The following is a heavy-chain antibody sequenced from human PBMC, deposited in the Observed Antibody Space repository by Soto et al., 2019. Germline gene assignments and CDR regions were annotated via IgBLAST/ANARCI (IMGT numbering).Heavy chain of an antibody. CDR3: ARVGITATTFRGFDY. J-gene: IGHJ4*02. CDR2: IWFDGSNK. CDR1: GFTFSNYG. V-gene: IGHV3-33*01. D-gene: IGHD1-20*01. Sequence: QVQLVESGGGVVQPGRSLRLSCAASGFTFSNYGMHWVLQAPGKGLEWVAVIWFDGSNKYYADSVKGRFTISRDNSKNTLYLQMHSLRAEDTAVYYCARVGITATTFRGFDYWGQGTLVTVSS.